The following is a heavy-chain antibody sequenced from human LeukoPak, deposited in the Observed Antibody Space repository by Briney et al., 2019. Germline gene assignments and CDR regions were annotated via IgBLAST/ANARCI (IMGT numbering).Heavy chain of an antibody. D-gene: IGHD3-10*01. J-gene: IGHJ5*02. V-gene: IGHV1-2*02. CDR2: INPNSGGT. Sequence: ASVKVSCKASGYTFTSYAMNWVRQAPGQGLEWMGWINPNSGGTNYAQKFQGRVTMTRDTSISTAYMELSRLRSDDTAVYYCASVRSGWFDPWGQGTLVTVSS. CDR1: GYTFTSYA. CDR3: ASVRSGWFDP.